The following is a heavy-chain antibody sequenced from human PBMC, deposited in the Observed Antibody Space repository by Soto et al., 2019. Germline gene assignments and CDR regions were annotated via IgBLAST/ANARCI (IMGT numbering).Heavy chain of an antibody. D-gene: IGHD3-10*01. CDR1: GFTFTNNA. CDR2: IGHFTNTP. CDR3: AKVIGTGIYRGYVDY. Sequence: EVQLLESGGGLVQPGGSLRLSCVASGFTFTNNAMSWVRQAPGKGLEWVSLIGHFTNTPHYPESVRGRFTISRDTSRNTLYLQMYSLRAEDTAIFYCAKVIGTGIYRGYVDYWGQGTLVAVSS. J-gene: IGHJ4*02. V-gene: IGHV3-23*01.